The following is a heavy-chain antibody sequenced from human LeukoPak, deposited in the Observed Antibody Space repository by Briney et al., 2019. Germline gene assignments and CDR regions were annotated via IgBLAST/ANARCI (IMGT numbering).Heavy chain of an antibody. CDR3: ATKAPHDTSGWYFDL. J-gene: IGHJ2*01. V-gene: IGHV1-46*01. D-gene: IGHD3-22*01. CDR1: GYTFTTHY. Sequence: GASVKVSCKASGYTFTTHYIHWVRQAPGQGLEWMGIINPSDGGASYAQKFQGRLTMSRDTSTSTLYMELSSLRSEDTAIYYCATKAPHDTSGWYFDLWGRGTLVTVSS. CDR2: INPSDGGA.